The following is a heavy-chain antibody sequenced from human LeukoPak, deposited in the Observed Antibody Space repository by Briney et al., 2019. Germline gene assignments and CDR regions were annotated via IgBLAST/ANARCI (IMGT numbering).Heavy chain of an antibody. CDR1: GCTFSRYA. CDR2: INTNLGIA. D-gene: IGHD5-24*01. V-gene: IGHV1-69*10. J-gene: IGHJ4*02. CDR3: ASDLERVTPARGY. Sequence: SVKVSCKASGCTFSRYAISWVRQAPGKGLEWVGQINTNLGIANYAQTLQGRVTITTDNSKSTPYLELSSLRSEDTAVYYCASDLERVTPARGYWGQGTLVTVSS.